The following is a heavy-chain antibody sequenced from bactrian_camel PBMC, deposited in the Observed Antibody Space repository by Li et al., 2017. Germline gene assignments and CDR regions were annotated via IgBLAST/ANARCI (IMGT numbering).Heavy chain of an antibody. J-gene: IGHJ4*01. CDR2: ISPGSGRR. V-gene: IGHV3S31*01. Sequence: EVQLVESGVGSVQAGGSLRLSCKVSRYSESDCIGWFRQAPGKEREGVAAISPGSGRRWYGDSVKGRFTISRDDNQRTIYLQMNSLKPEDTAVYYCASYSATDAVYWGQGTQVTVS. CDR3: ASYSATDAVY. D-gene: IGHD1*01. CDR1: RYSESDC.